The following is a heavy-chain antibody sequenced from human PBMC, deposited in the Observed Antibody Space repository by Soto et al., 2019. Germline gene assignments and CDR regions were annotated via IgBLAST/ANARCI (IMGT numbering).Heavy chain of an antibody. CDR1: GGSFSGYY. CDR3: ARGRGIAAVAGNTPRYNWFDP. V-gene: IGHV4-34*01. D-gene: IGHD6-19*01. J-gene: IGHJ5*02. Sequence: SETLSLTCAVYGGSFSGYYWSWIRQPPGKGLEWIGEINHSGSTNYNPSLKSRVTISVDTSKNQCSLKLSSVTAADTAVYYCARGRGIAAVAGNTPRYNWFDPWGQGTLVTVSS. CDR2: INHSGST.